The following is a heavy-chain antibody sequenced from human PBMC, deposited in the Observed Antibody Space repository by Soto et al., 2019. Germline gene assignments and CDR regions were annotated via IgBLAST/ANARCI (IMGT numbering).Heavy chain of an antibody. CDR1: GGSISSSSYY. J-gene: IGHJ1*01. V-gene: IGHV4-39*01. D-gene: IGHD3-10*01. Sequence: QLQLQESGPGLVKPSETLSLTCTVSGGSISSSSYYWGWIRQPPGKGLEWIGSIYYSGSTYYNPSLKSLVTISVDTSKNQFSLKLRSVTAADTAVYYGATVWYGESQHWGQGTLVTVSS. CDR2: IYYSGST. CDR3: ATVWYGESQH.